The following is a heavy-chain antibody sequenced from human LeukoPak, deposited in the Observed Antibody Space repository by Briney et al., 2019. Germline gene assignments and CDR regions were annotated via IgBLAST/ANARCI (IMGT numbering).Heavy chain of an antibody. Sequence: SQTLSLTCAVSGGSISSGGYSWSWIRQPPGKGLEWIGYIYHSGSTYYNPSLKSRVTISVDRSKNQFSLKLSSVTAADTAVYYCARDFWSGYYSAFDIWGQGTMVTVSS. D-gene: IGHD3-3*01. CDR3: ARDFWSGYYSAFDI. J-gene: IGHJ3*02. CDR1: GGSISSGGYS. CDR2: IYHSGST. V-gene: IGHV4-30-2*01.